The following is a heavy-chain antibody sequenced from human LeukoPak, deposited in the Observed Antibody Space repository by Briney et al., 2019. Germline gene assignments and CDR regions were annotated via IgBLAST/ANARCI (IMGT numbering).Heavy chain of an antibody. CDR2: ISSSGNTI. D-gene: IGHD1-1*01. CDR3: ARRGVQLQRISWFDP. Sequence: GGSLRLSCAASGFTFSDYYMSWIRQAPGKGLEWVSYISSSGNTIYYADSVKGRFTISRDNARNSLYLQMNSLRAEDTAVYYCARRGVQLQRISWFDPWGQGTLVTVSS. CDR1: GFTFSDYY. J-gene: IGHJ5*02. V-gene: IGHV3-11*01.